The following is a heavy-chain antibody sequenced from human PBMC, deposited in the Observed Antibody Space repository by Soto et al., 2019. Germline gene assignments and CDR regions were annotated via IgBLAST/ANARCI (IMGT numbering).Heavy chain of an antibody. CDR2: INPNSGGA. D-gene: IGHD5-18*01. CDR3: ARDPSYGPPAHHYYYYYGMDV. CDR1: GYTFTGYY. V-gene: IGHV1-2*04. J-gene: IGHJ6*02. Sequence: GASVKVSCKASGYTFTGYYMHWVRQAPGQGLEWMGWINPNSGGANYAQKFQGWVTMTRDTSISTAYMELSRLRSDDTAVYYCARDPSYGPPAHHYYYYYGMDVWGQGTTVTVSS.